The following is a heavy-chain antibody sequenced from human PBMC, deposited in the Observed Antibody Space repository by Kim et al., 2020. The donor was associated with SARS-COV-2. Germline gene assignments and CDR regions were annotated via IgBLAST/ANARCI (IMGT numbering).Heavy chain of an antibody. CDR3: ERGGYGDYGWYFDL. J-gene: IGHJ2*01. D-gene: IGHD4-17*01. Sequence: GGSLRLSCAASGFTFSSYSMNWVRQAPGKGLEWVSSISSSSSYIYYADSVKGRFTISRDNAKNSLYLQMNSLRAEDTAVYYCERGGYGDYGWYFDLWGRGTLVTVSS. CDR2: ISSSSSYI. CDR1: GFTFSSYS. V-gene: IGHV3-21*01.